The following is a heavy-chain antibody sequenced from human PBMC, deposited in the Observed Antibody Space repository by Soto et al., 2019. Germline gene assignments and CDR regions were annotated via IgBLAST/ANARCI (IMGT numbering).Heavy chain of an antibody. CDR2: ISYDGSNK. Sequence: QVQLVESGGGVVQLGRSLRLSCAASGFTFSSYAMHWVRQAPGKGLEWVAVISYDGSNKYYADSVKGRFTISRDNSKNTLYLQMNSLRAEDTAVYYCALTLGYCSSTSCYTGGYYYYYGMDVWGQGTTVTVSS. V-gene: IGHV3-30-3*01. CDR1: GFTFSSYA. J-gene: IGHJ6*02. D-gene: IGHD2-2*02. CDR3: ALTLGYCSSTSCYTGGYYYYYGMDV.